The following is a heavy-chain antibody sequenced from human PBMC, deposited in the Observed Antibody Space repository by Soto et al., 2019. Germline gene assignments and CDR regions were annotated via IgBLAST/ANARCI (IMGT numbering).Heavy chain of an antibody. Sequence: ASVKVSCKASGYTFTSYAMHWVRQAPGQRLEWMGWINAGNGNTKYSQKFQGRVTITRDTSASTAYMELSSLRSEDTAVYYCARVQNYDYIWGSYDHWGQGTLVTV. J-gene: IGHJ4*02. CDR2: INAGNGNT. CDR3: ARVQNYDYIWGSYDH. CDR1: GYTFTSYA. V-gene: IGHV1-3*01. D-gene: IGHD3-16*01.